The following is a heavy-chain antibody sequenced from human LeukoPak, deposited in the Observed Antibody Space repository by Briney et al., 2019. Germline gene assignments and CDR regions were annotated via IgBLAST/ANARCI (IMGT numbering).Heavy chain of an antibody. Sequence: GGSLRLSCVASGFAFSSYWMSWVRQAPGKGLELVANISPDGSAEDYVDSVRGRFSISRDNAKRSLYLQMNSLSPEDTAVYYCANQAYSQFDYWGQGTLVSVSS. V-gene: IGHV3-7*01. D-gene: IGHD4-11*01. CDR3: ANQAYSQFDY. CDR2: ISPDGSAE. J-gene: IGHJ4*02. CDR1: GFAFSSYW.